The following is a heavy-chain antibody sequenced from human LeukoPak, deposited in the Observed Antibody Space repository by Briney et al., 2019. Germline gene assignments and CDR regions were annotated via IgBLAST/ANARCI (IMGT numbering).Heavy chain of an antibody. CDR2: IKQDGSEK. Sequence: PGGSLRLSCAASGFTFSSYWMSWVRQAPGKGLEWVANIKQDGSEKYYVDSVKGRFIISRDNAKNSLYLQMNSLRAEDTAVYYCARKAGYYYGSGDYWGQGTLVTVSS. CDR1: GFTFSSYW. V-gene: IGHV3-7*03. D-gene: IGHD3-10*01. CDR3: ARKAGYYYGSGDY. J-gene: IGHJ4*02.